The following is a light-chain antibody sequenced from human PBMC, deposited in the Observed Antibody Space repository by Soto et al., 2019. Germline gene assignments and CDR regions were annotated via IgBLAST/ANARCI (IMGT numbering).Light chain of an antibody. CDR3: QQSYSTPHP. V-gene: IGKV1-39*01. CDR2: AAS. Sequence: DIQMTQSPSSLSASVGDRVTITCRASQSINSYLNWYQQTPGKAPKLLIYAASSLQSGIPSRFSGSGSGTDFTLAINSLQPEDFATYYCQQSYSTPHPFGQGTKLEIK. CDR1: QSINSY. J-gene: IGKJ2*01.